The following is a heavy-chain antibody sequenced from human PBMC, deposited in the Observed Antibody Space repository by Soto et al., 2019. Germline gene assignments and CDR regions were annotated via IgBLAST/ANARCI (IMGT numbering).Heavy chain of an antibody. V-gene: IGHV3-48*01. CDR3: TRDLNSRY. CDR2: ISSSGDSI. Sequence: EVQLVESGGGLVQPGGSLRLSCAASGFTFSSHSMNWVRQAPGRGLEWISYISSSGDSIYYEDSVKGRFTISRDEARSSLDLQMNSLGAEDTAVYYCTRDLNSRYWGQGTLVTVSS. D-gene: IGHD5-18*01. J-gene: IGHJ4*02. CDR1: GFTFSSHS.